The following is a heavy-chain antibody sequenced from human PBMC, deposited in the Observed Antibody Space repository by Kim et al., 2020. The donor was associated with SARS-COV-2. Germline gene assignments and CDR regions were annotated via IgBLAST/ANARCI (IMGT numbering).Heavy chain of an antibody. CDR3: ARGTSNYYGDYGTLDY. Sequence: ASVKVSCKASGYTFTGYYMHWVRQAPGQGLEWMGWINPNSGGTNYAKKFQGRVTMTRDTSISTAYMELSRLRSDDTAVYYCARGTSNYYGDYGTLDYWGQGTLVTVSS. D-gene: IGHD4-17*01. CDR2: INPNSGGT. J-gene: IGHJ4*02. V-gene: IGHV1-2*02. CDR1: GYTFTGYY.